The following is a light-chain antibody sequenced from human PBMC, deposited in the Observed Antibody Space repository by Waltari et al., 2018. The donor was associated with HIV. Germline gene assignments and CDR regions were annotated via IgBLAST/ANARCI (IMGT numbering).Light chain of an antibody. CDR3: QQYNSYPWT. J-gene: IGKJ1*01. Sequence: DIQMTQSPSTLSASVGDRVTITCRASQSISSWLAWYQQKPGKAPKLLIYKASSLESGVPSRFSGSVSETEFTLTISSLQPDDFATYYCQQYNSYPWTFGQGTKVEIK. CDR1: QSISSW. CDR2: KAS. V-gene: IGKV1-5*03.